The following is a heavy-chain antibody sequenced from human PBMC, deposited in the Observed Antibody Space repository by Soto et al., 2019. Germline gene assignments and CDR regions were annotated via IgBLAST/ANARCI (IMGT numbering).Heavy chain of an antibody. CDR1: GYTFTSYG. CDR2: ISAYNGNT. D-gene: IGHD3-3*01. V-gene: IGHV1-18*01. Sequence: ASVKVSCKASGYTFTSYGISWVRQAPGQGLEWMGWISAYNGNTNYAQKLQGRVTMTTDTSTSTAYMELRSLRSDDTAVYYCARGRFLEWLPPHYYYYYYMDVWGKGTTVTVSS. J-gene: IGHJ6*03. CDR3: ARGRFLEWLPPHYYYYYYMDV.